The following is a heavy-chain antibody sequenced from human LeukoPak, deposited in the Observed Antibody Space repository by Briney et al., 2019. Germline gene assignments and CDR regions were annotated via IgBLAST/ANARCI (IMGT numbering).Heavy chain of an antibody. J-gene: IGHJ4*02. CDR2: ISAYNGNT. Sequence: ASVKVSCKASGYIFSNFAITWVRQAPGQGLEWMGWISAYNGNTNYAQKLQGRVTMTTDTSASTAYMELRSLRSDDTAVYYCARVMYSPEKTPEDHWGQGTLVTVSS. CDR1: GYIFSNFA. CDR3: ARVMYSPEKTPEDH. V-gene: IGHV1-18*01. D-gene: IGHD1-26*01.